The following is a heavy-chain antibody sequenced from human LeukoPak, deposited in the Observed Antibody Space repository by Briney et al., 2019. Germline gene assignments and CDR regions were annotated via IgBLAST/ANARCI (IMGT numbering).Heavy chain of an antibody. CDR1: GFTFDDYA. D-gene: IGHD5-18*01. V-gene: IGHV3-9*01. J-gene: IGHJ4*02. CDR2: ISWNSGSI. CDR3: AREPAVDTGRYFDY. Sequence: QAGRSLRLSCAASGFTFDDYAMHWVRQVPGKGLEWVSGISWNSGSIGYAESVRGRFTISRDNSKNTLYLQMNSLRAEDTAVYYCAREPAVDTGRYFDYWGQGTLVTVSS.